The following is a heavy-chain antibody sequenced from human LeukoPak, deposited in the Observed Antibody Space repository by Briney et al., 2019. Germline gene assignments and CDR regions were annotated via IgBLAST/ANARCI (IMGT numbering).Heavy chain of an antibody. D-gene: IGHD1-26*01. J-gene: IGHJ4*02. Sequence: SETLSLTCTVSGGSISSSSYYWGWIRQPPGKGLEWIGSIYYSGSTYYNPSLKSRVTISVDTSKNQFSLKLSSVTAADTAVYYCARHSVGATPMPYFDYWGQGTLVTVSS. V-gene: IGHV4-39*01. CDR3: ARHSVGATPMPYFDY. CDR1: GGSISSSSYY. CDR2: IYYSGST.